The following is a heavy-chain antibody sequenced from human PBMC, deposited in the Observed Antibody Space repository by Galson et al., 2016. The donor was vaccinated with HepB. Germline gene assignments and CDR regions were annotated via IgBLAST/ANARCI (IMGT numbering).Heavy chain of an antibody. J-gene: IGHJ4*02. CDR2: IYPDDSDT. V-gene: IGHV5-51*03. Sequence: QSGAEVKKPGESLKISCKASGYSFAIYWIAWVRQMPGKGLEWMGIIYPDDSDTRYSPSFQGQVTISADKSITTACLHLSSLKASDTAMYYCAKSTNGFLESPFDYWGQGTLVTVSS. D-gene: IGHD3-3*01. CDR1: GYSFAIYW. CDR3: AKSTNGFLESPFDY.